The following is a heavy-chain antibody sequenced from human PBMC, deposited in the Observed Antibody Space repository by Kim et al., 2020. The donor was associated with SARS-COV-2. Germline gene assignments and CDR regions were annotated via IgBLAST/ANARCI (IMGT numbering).Heavy chain of an antibody. J-gene: IGHJ6*02. CDR2: IKQDGSEK. V-gene: IGHV3-7*01. D-gene: IGHD3-10*01. CDR1: GFTFSSYW. Sequence: GGSLRLSCAASGFTFSSYWMSWVRQAPGKGLEWVANIKQDGSEKYYVDSVKGRFTISRDNAKNSLYLQMNSLRAEDTAVYYCARDKGGRSSGSYYHYYYGMDVWGQGTTVTVSS. CDR3: ARDKGGRSSGSYYHYYYGMDV.